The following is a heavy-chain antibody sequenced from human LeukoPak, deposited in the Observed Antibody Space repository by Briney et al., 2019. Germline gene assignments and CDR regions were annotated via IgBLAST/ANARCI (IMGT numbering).Heavy chain of an antibody. Sequence: SQTLSPTCIVSGGSISSDSYYWAWARQPPGKGLQWIGSLYYRGDAYYHPSLRSRVAISGDTSLNQFSLKLSSVTAADTAVYYCARGDSGLAIVVVPAASRYLSPRFDYWGQGTLVTVSS. CDR3: ARGDSGLAIVVVPAASRYLSPRFDY. V-gene: IGHV4-39*02. CDR2: LYYRGDA. D-gene: IGHD2-2*01. J-gene: IGHJ4*02. CDR1: GGSISSDSYY.